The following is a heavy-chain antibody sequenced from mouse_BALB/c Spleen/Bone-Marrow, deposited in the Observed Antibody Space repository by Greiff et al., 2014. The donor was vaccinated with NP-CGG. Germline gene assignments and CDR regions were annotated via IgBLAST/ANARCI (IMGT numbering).Heavy chain of an antibody. J-gene: IGHJ2*01. V-gene: IGHV1-54*01. CDR2: INPGSGGA. CDR1: GYAFTNYL. CDR3: AKFGRYCFDY. Sequence: QVQLQQSGAELVRPGTAVNVSCKASGYAFTNYLIEWVKQRPGQGLEWIGVINPGSGGANYNEKFKGKATLTADKSSSTAYMQLSSLTSDDSAVYFCAKFGRYCFDYWGQSTTLTVSS.